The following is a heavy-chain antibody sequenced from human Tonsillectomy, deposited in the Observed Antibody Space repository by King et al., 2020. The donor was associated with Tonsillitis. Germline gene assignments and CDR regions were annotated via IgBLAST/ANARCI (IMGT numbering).Heavy chain of an antibody. CDR3: AGLEY. V-gene: IGHV3-33*05. J-gene: IGHJ4*02. Sequence: VQLVESGGGVVQPGRSLRLSCATSGFTFTNHGMHWVRQAPGKGLEWVAALSSAGTNEYYADSVKGRFTISRDTSKNTLYLQMHSLRAEDSAVYYCAGLEYWGRGTLVTVSS. CDR2: LSSAGTNE. CDR1: GFTFTNHG.